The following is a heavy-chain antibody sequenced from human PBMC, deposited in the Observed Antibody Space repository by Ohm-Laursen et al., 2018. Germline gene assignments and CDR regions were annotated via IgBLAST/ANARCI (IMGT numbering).Heavy chain of an antibody. J-gene: IGHJ4*02. D-gene: IGHD1-20*01. CDR2: ISSSGNTI. Sequence: SLRLSCAASGFTFSDYYMSWIRQAPGKGLEWVSYISSSGNTICYADSVKGRFTISRDNANNSLYLQMNSLRAEDTAVYYCARAGSNWNPDFDYWGQGTLVTVSS. CDR1: GFTFSDYY. V-gene: IGHV3-11*01. CDR3: ARAGSNWNPDFDY.